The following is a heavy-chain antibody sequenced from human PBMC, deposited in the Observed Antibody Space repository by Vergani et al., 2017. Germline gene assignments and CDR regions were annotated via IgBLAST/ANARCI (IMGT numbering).Heavy chain of an antibody. V-gene: IGHV1-2*04. D-gene: IGHD3-3*01. J-gene: IGHJ6*02. CDR3: ATTTIFGVDYYYYGMDV. CDR1: GYTFTGYY. Sequence: QVQLVQSGAEVKKPGASVKVSCKASGYTFTGYYMHWVRQAPGQGLEWMGWINPNSGGTNYAQKFQGWVTMTRDTSISTAYMELSRLRSDDTAVYYCATTTIFGVDYYYYGMDVWAKGPRSPSP. CDR2: INPNSGGT.